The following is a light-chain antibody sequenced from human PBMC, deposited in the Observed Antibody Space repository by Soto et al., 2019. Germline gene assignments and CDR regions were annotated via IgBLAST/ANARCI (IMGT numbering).Light chain of an antibody. V-gene: IGKV3-20*01. Sequence: EIGLTQSPGILSLSPGERASLSCRASQSVGSDLAWYQQKPGQAPRLLISGASSRATGIPDRFSGGGSGTDFTLIISSLEPEDFTLYYCQQYVTSAITFGQGTRLEIK. J-gene: IGKJ5*01. CDR1: QSVGSD. CDR3: QQYVTSAIT. CDR2: GAS.